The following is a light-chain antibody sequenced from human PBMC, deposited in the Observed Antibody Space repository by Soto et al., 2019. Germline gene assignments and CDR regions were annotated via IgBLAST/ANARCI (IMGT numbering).Light chain of an antibody. V-gene: IGLV2-23*01. J-gene: IGLJ1*01. CDR2: EDT. CDR3: CSYADSSTYV. CDR1: SSDVENYNL. Sequence: QSVLTQPASVSGSPGQSITISCTGTSSDVENYNLVSWYQQHPGKAPKLIIYEDTKRPSGVSNRFSGSKSGNTASLTISGLQAEDEADYYCCSYADSSTYVFGTGTKVTVL.